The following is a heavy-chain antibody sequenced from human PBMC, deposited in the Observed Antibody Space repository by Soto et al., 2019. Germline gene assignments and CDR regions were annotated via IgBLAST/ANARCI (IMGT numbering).Heavy chain of an antibody. CDR1: GYTFTSYA. CDR2: INAGNGNT. J-gene: IGHJ6*02. D-gene: IGHD3-9*01. V-gene: IGHV1-3*01. CDR3: ARHLPKDILTGYWTYYYYGMDV. Sequence: ASVKVSCQASGYTFTSYAMHWVRQAPGQRLEWMGWINAGNGNTKYSQKFQGRVTITRDTSASTAYMELSSLRSEDTAVYYCARHLPKDILTGYWTYYYYGMDVWGQGTTVTVSS.